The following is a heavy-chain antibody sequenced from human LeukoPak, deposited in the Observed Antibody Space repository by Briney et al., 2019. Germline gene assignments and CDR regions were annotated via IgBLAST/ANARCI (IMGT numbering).Heavy chain of an antibody. Sequence: PSETLSLTCAVYGGSFSGYYWSWIRQPPGKGLEWIGEINHSGSTNYNPSLKSRVTISVDTSKNQFSLRLSSVTAADTAVYYCARDRRIAAAVYLPFDYWGQGTLVTVSS. V-gene: IGHV4-34*01. CDR3: ARDRRIAAAVYLPFDY. D-gene: IGHD6-13*01. CDR1: GGSFSGYY. CDR2: INHSGST. J-gene: IGHJ4*02.